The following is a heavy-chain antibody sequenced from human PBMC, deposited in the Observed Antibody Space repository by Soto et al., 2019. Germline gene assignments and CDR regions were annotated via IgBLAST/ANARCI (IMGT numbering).Heavy chain of an antibody. D-gene: IGHD3-22*01. Sequence: QVQLVQSGAEVKKPGASVKVSCKASGYTFTSSGMSWVRQAPGQGLEWMGWISAHTGSSEYAQRFQGRVTMTTDRSTSTAYMELRSLRSEDTAVYYCARAFFYRGSDSRGYSFDHVDVCGPWTAVTVSS. CDR2: ISAHTGSS. CDR1: GYTFTSSG. J-gene: IGHJ3*01. CDR3: ARAFFYRGSDSRGYSFDHVDV. V-gene: IGHV1-18*01.